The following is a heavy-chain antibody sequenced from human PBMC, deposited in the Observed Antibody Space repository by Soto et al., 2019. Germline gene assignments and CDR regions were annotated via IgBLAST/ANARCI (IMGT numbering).Heavy chain of an antibody. V-gene: IGHV1-46*01. Sequence: ASVKVSCKASGYTFTGYYMHWVRQAPGQGLEWMGIINPSGGSTSYAQKFQGRVTMTRDTSTSTVYMELSSLRSEDTAVYYCARESNCSGGSCYGDLNYYFDYWGQGTLVTVSS. CDR1: GYTFTGYY. CDR2: INPSGGST. J-gene: IGHJ4*02. CDR3: ARESNCSGGSCYGDLNYYFDY. D-gene: IGHD2-15*01.